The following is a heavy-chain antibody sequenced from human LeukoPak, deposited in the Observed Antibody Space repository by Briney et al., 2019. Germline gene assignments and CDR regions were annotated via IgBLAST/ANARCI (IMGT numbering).Heavy chain of an antibody. V-gene: IGHV4-59*01. D-gene: IGHD2-15*01. CDR1: DGSISSYY. CDR3: AREGYCSGGSCYTYAFDI. CDR2: IYYSGGT. Sequence: PSETLSLTCTVSDGSISSYYWSWIRQPPGKGLEWIGYIYYSGGTSYNPSLKSRVTISVDMSKNQFSLKLSSVTAADTAVYYCAREGYCSGGSCYTYAFDIWGQGTMVTVSS. J-gene: IGHJ3*02.